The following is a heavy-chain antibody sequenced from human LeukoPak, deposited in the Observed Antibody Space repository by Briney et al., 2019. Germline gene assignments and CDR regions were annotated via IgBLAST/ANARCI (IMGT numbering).Heavy chain of an antibody. Sequence: GGSLRLSCAASGFTFGTYAMSWVRQAPGKGLEWVSSISGNSANSYYADSVKGRFTLSRDNSKNTLFLQMNSLRVEGTAVYYCARDWHDRSGYPDSWGQGTLVTVSS. CDR1: GFTFGTYA. V-gene: IGHV3-23*01. J-gene: IGHJ4*02. D-gene: IGHD3-22*01. CDR2: ISGNSANS. CDR3: ARDWHDRSGYPDS.